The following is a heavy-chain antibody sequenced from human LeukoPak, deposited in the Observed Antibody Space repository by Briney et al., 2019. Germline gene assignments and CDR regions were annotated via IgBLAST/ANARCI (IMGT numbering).Heavy chain of an antibody. D-gene: IGHD3-10*01. CDR3: ASVYYYGSGRSWFDP. CDR2: IYYSGTT. CDR1: GGSISSSSYS. Sequence: SETLSLTCIVSGGSISSSSYSWGWIRQPPGKGLECIGSIYYSGTTQYNPSLKSRVTISVDTSKNQFSLKLSSVTAADTAVYHCASVYYYGSGRSWFDPWGQGALVTVSS. J-gene: IGHJ5*02. V-gene: IGHV4-39*07.